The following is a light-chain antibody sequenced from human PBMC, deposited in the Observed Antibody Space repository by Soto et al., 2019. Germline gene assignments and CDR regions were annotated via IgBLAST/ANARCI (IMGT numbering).Light chain of an antibody. Sequence: QSALTQPASVSGSPGQSITISCTGTSSDVGGYNYVSWYQQYPGKAPKLMIYDVSNRPSGVSDRFSGSKSGNTASLTISGLQAEDEADYYCRSYTNSNTLVFGTGTKVTVL. J-gene: IGLJ1*01. CDR2: DVS. CDR1: SSDVGGYNY. V-gene: IGLV2-14*01. CDR3: RSYTNSNTLV.